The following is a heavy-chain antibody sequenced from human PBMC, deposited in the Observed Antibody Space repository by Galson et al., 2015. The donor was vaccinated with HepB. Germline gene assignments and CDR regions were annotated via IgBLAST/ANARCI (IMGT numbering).Heavy chain of an antibody. Sequence: PALVKPTQTLTLTCTFSGMSLSTSGMRVSWIRQPPGKALEWLARIDWDDDKFYRTSLKTRLTISKDTSKNQVVLIMTNMDPVDTATYYCAHVAGDPYLPSNSFDVWGHGTMVTVSS. CDR1: GMSLSTSGMR. J-gene: IGHJ3*01. D-gene: IGHD2-21*01. V-gene: IGHV2-70*04. CDR3: AHVAGDPYLPSNSFDV. CDR2: IDWDDDK.